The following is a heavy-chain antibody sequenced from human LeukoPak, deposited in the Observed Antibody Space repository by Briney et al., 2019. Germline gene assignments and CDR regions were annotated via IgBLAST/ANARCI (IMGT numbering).Heavy chain of an antibody. CDR3: ARDMRLRAFDI. CDR1: GFTFSSYS. Sequence: GRSLRLSCAASGFTFSSYSMNWVRQAPGKGLEWVSSISSSSSYIYYADSVKGRFTISRDNAKNPLYLQMNSLRADDTSVYYCARDMRLRAFDIWGQGTMVTVSS. CDR2: ISSSSSYI. D-gene: IGHD2-2*01. V-gene: IGHV3-21*01. J-gene: IGHJ3*02.